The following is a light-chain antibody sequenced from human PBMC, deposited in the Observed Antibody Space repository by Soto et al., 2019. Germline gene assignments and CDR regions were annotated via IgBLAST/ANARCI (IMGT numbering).Light chain of an antibody. V-gene: IGKV3-15*01. Sequence: EIVMTQSPATLSVSPGERATLSCRASQSVSSNLAWYQQKPGQAPRLLIYGASTRATGIPARFSGSGYGTAFTLTISSLQSEDFAVYYCQQYNNWPPYTFGQGTKLEIK. CDR2: GAS. CDR3: QQYNNWPPYT. CDR1: QSVSSN. J-gene: IGKJ2*01.